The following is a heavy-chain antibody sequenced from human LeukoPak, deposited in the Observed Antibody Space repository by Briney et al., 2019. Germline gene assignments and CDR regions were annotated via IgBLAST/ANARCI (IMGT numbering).Heavy chain of an antibody. CDR2: VHPNSGNT. D-gene: IGHD1-14*01. CDR1: GYPFTAYE. CDR3: ARGPRNDP. V-gene: IGHV1-8*01. J-gene: IGHJ5*02. Sequence: ASVKVSCKTSGYPFTAYEINWVRQAAEQGLEWMGWVHPNSGNTAYAQKFQGRVTMTRDTSISTAYMELSGLRSDDTAVYFCARGPRNDPWGQGTLVTVSS.